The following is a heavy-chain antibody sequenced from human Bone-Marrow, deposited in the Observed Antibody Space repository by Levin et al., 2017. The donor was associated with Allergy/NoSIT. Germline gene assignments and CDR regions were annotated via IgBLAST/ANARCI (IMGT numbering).Heavy chain of an antibody. CDR3: ARHSFLFWTQGRGYFDT. D-gene: IGHD3/OR15-3a*01. CDR1: GDSIRSGPYF. V-gene: IGHV4-39*01. J-gene: IGHJ5*02. Sequence: ASETLSLTCEVSGDSIRSGPYFWAWIRQSPGMGLDWIGNINFDGSAYYNPSLKSRVSISLDKSRYRFSLEVTSVMAADTAVYYCARHSFLFWTQGRGYFDTWGQGTLVTVSS. CDR2: INFDGSA.